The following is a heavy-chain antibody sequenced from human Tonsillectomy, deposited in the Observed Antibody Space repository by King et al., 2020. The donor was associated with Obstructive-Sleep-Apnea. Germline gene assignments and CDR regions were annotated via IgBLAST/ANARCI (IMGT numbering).Heavy chain of an antibody. Sequence: LPLQESGPGLVKPSETLTLTCTVSGGSIRGSSYYWGWIRRPPENGLEWIGSIYHTGSTYYRPSLQSRVSISVDTSKNQISLTLHSVTAADTAVYYCARQYYYDRRSHFNTLWYCDLWGRGTLITVSP. CDR3: ARQYYYDRRSHFNTLWYCDL. D-gene: IGHD3-22*01. CDR1: GGSIRGSSYY. CDR2: IYHTGST. V-gene: IGHV4-39*01. J-gene: IGHJ2*01.